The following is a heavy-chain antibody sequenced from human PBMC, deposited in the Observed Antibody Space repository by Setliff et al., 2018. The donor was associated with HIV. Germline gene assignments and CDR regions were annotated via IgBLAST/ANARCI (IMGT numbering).Heavy chain of an antibody. V-gene: IGHV1-18*01. D-gene: IGHD5-12*01. CDR2: ISAYNGDT. J-gene: IGHJ4*02. CDR1: GYTFTSYG. Sequence: ASVKVSCKASGYTFTSYGISWVRQAPGQGLEWVGWISAYNGDTNYAQKLQGRVTMTTDTSTSTAYMELRSLRSDDTAVYYCARDNKVAPLDFWGQGTLVTVSS. CDR3: ARDNKVAPLDF.